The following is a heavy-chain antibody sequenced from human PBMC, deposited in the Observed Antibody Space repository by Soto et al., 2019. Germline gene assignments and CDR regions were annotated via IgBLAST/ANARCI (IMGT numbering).Heavy chain of an antibody. V-gene: IGHV1-3*01. CDR1: GYTFTSYA. CDR2: INVAKGNT. Sequence: QVQLVQSGSEVKKPGASVILSCKPSGYTFTSYALNWVRQAPGQRLEWMGWINVAKGNTKYSQKFQGRVTLTRDTTANIAYIELSSLRSEDTGVYYCARLLSFGELSLDYWGQGTLVTVSS. J-gene: IGHJ4*02. D-gene: IGHD3-10*01. CDR3: ARLLSFGELSLDY.